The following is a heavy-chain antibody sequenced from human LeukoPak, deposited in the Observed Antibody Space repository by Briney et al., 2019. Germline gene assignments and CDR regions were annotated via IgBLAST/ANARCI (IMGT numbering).Heavy chain of an antibody. Sequence: GRSLRLSCAASGFTFSNHGMHWVRQAPGKGLEWVALIWYDGSNKEYAESVKGRFTISRDNSKNMLYLQMNSLRDEDTAVYYCARDQGTSTTAPKRKGRFDPWGQGTLVTVSS. J-gene: IGHJ5*02. CDR3: ARDQGTSTTAPKRKGRFDP. CDR2: IWYDGSNK. V-gene: IGHV3-33*01. CDR1: GFTFSNHG. D-gene: IGHD1-1*01.